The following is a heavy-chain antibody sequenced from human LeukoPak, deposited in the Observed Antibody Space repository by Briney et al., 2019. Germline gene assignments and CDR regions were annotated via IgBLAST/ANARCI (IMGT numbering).Heavy chain of an antibody. CDR2: IYPSGST. Sequence: SETLSLTCSVSGGSISSGSYYWSWIRQPAGKGLEWIGRIYPSGSTNYNPSLKSRVTISVDTSKNQFSLKLSSVTAADTAVYYCALSGGSSTSVTSHDAFDIWGQGTMVTVSS. CDR1: GGSISSGSYY. J-gene: IGHJ3*02. V-gene: IGHV4-61*02. CDR3: ALSGGSSTSVTSHDAFDI. D-gene: IGHD2-15*01.